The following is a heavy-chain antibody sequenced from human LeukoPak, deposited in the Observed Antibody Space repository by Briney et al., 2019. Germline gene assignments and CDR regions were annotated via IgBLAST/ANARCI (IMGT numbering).Heavy chain of an antibody. CDR2: ISNSGST. D-gene: IGHD2-15*01. CDR3: GRDALVGYFSYYYMDV. J-gene: IGHJ6*03. V-gene: IGHV4-59*11. Sequence: PSETLSLTCTVSGGPITSHYWTWIRQSPVKGLEWIGDISNSGSTSYNPSLKCRVTISIDTSKSQFSLKLSSVTAADTAVYYCGRDALVGYFSYYYMDVWGKGTTVTVSS. CDR1: GGPITSHY.